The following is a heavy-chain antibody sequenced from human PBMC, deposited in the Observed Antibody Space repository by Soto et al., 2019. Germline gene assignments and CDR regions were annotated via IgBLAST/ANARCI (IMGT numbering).Heavy chain of an antibody. CDR1: GYTFTSYG. V-gene: IGHV1-18*01. D-gene: IGHD6-19*01. Sequence: QVQLVQSGAEVKKPGASVKVSCKASGYTFTSYGISWVRQAPGQGLEWRGWISAYNGNTNYAQKLQGRVTMTTDTSTSTAYIELRSVRYDDTAVYYCAREPWQGLASGGPFGYWGQGTLVTVSS. CDR2: ISAYNGNT. J-gene: IGHJ4*02. CDR3: AREPWQGLASGGPFGY.